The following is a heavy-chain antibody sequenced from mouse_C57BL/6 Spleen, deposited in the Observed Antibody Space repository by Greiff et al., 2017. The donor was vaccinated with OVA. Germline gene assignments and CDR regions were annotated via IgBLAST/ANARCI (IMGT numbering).Heavy chain of an antibody. CDR2: ISYDGSN. CDR1: GYSITSGYY. Sequence: ESGPGLVKPCQSLSLTCSVTGYSITSGYYWNWIRQFPGNKLEWMGYISYDGSNNYNPSLKNRISITRDTSKNQFFLKLNSVTTEDTATYYCARGDYGSSPWFAYWGQGTLVTVSA. D-gene: IGHD1-1*01. V-gene: IGHV3-6*01. J-gene: IGHJ3*01. CDR3: ARGDYGSSPWFAY.